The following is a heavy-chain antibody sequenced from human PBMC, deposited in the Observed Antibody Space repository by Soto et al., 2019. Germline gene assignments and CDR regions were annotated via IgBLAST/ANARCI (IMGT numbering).Heavy chain of an antibody. CDR1: AGTFSSYA. CDR2: IIPIFGTA. J-gene: IGHJ4*02. V-gene: IGHV1-69*01. Sequence: SVKGSCKASAGTFSSYASSWVRQAPGQGLEWMGGIIPIFGTANYAQKFQGRVTITADESTSTAYMELSSLRSEDTAVYYCARALGELSLYPLYFDYWGQGTLVTVSS. CDR3: ARALGELSLYPLYFDY. D-gene: IGHD3-16*02.